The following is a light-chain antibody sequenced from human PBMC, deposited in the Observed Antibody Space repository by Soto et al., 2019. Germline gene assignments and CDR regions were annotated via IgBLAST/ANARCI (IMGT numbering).Light chain of an antibody. CDR1: QSISTW. Sequence: DIQMTQSPPTLSASVGDRVTITCRASQSISTWLAWYQQKPGKAPKLLIYAASSLQSGVPSRFSGSGSGTDFTLTISSLQPEDFATYYCQQSYSTPPITFGQGTRLEI. CDR2: AAS. V-gene: IGKV1-39*01. J-gene: IGKJ5*01. CDR3: QQSYSTPPIT.